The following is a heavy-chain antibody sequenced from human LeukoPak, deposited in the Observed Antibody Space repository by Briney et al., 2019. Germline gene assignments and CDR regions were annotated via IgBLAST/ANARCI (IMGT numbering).Heavy chain of an antibody. J-gene: IGHJ4*02. CDR2: TYYRSKWYS. Sequence: SQTLSLTCAISGDSVSSNSAAWNWIRQSPSRGLEWLGRTYYRSKWYSRYALSVKSRITINPDTSKNQFSLQLNSVTPDDTAVYYCARGGSYPLDYWGQETLVTVSS. D-gene: IGHD1-26*01. V-gene: IGHV6-1*01. CDR3: ARGGSYPLDY. CDR1: GDSVSSNSAA.